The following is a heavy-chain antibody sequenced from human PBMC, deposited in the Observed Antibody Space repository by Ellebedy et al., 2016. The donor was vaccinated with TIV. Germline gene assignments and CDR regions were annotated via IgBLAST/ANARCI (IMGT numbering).Heavy chain of an antibody. J-gene: IGHJ2*01. D-gene: IGHD3-16*01. CDR1: GFSLSNVIMG. Sequence: SGPTLVKPTETLTLTCTVSGFSLSNVIMGVSWIRQPPGKALEWLAHIFSNDEKSYSTSLKSRLTISKDTSKSQVVLTMTNMDPVDTATYYCARTLGGYLREAGVFYWSFDLWGRGTLVTVSS. CDR2: IFSNDEK. CDR3: ARTLGGYLREAGVFYWSFDL. V-gene: IGHV2-26*01.